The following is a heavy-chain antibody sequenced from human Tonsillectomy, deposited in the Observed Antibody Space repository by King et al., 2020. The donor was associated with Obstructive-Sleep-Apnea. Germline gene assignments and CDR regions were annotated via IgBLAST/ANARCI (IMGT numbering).Heavy chain of an antibody. CDR3: ARKTWELPPHFDY. CDR2: IKQDGSEK. Sequence: VQLVESGGGLVQPGGSLRLSCAASGFTFSSHWMSWVRQAPGKGLEWVANIKQDGSEKYYVDSVKGRFTISRDNAKNSLYLRMSSLRAEDTAVYYCARKTWELPPHFDYWGQGTLVTVSS. D-gene: IGHD1-26*01. CDR1: GFTFSSHW. J-gene: IGHJ4*02. V-gene: IGHV3-7*03.